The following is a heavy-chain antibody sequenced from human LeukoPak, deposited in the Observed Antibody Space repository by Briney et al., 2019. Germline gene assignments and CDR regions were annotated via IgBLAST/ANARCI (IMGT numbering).Heavy chain of an antibody. V-gene: IGHV3-33*01. Sequence: PGGSLRLSCAASGFTFSSYGMHWVRQAPGKGLEWVAVIWYDGSNKYYADSVKGRFTISRDNSKNTLYLQKNSLRAEDTAVYYCARVDYYGSGPHYYYGMDVWGKGTTVTVSS. D-gene: IGHD3-10*01. CDR2: IWYDGSNK. CDR3: ARVDYYGSGPHYYYGMDV. CDR1: GFTFSSYG. J-gene: IGHJ6*04.